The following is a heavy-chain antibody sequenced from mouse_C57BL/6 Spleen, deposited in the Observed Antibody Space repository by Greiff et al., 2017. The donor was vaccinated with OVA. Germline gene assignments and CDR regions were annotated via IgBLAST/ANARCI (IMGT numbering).Heavy chain of an antibody. CDR1: GYTFTSYW. CDR3: ARGPYSNSYAMDY. CDR2: IHPNSGST. D-gene: IGHD2-5*01. V-gene: IGHV1-64*01. J-gene: IGHJ4*01. Sequence: VQLQQPGAELVKPGASVKLSCKASGYTFTSYWMHWVKQRPGQGLEWIGMIHPNSGSTNYNEKFKSKATLTVDKSSSTAYMQLSSLTSEDSAVYYCARGPYSNSYAMDYGGQGTSVTVSS.